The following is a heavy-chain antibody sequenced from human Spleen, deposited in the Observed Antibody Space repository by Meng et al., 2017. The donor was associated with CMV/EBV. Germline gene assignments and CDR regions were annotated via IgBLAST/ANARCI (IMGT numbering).Heavy chain of an antibody. CDR3: STQYPTDY. J-gene: IGHJ4*02. Sequence: GSLRLSCTVSGDSVSSGGTYWSWIRQSPGKGLEWIGYIYYTGSSNYNPSLRSRVIISVDTSKNQFSLRLSSVTAADTAVYYCSTQYPTDYWAQGTLVTVSS. D-gene: IGHD2-2*01. V-gene: IGHV4-61*08. CDR2: IYYTGSS. CDR1: GDSVSSGGTY.